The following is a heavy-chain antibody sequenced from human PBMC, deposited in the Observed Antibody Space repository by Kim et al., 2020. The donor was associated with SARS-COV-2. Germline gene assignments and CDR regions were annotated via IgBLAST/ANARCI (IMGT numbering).Heavy chain of an antibody. D-gene: IGHD2-2*01. V-gene: IGHV1-46*01. J-gene: IGHJ6*02. Sequence: FQGRVTMTRDTSTSTVYMELSSLRSEDTAVYYCASDIVVVPAAPDGMDVWGQGTTVTVSS. CDR3: ASDIVVVPAAPDGMDV.